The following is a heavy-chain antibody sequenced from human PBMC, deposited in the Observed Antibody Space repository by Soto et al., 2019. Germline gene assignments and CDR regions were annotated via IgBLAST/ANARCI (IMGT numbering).Heavy chain of an antibody. CDR3: AREGFGATISKRYYYYMDV. CDR2: IYYSGST. J-gene: IGHJ6*03. CDR1: GGSISSYY. D-gene: IGHD5-12*01. V-gene: IGHV4-59*01. Sequence: SETLSLTCTVSGGSISSYYWSWIRQPPGKGLEWIGYIYYSGSTNYNPSLKSRVTISVDTSKNQFSLKLSSVTAADTAVYYCAREGFGATISKRYYYYMDVWGKGTTVTVSS.